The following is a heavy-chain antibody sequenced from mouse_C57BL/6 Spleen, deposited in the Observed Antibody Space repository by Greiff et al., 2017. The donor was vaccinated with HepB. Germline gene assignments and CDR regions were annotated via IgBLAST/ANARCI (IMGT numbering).Heavy chain of an antibody. V-gene: IGHV1-81*01. J-gene: IGHJ4*01. Sequence: VQLQESGAELARPGASVKLSCKASGYTFTSYGISWVKQRTGQGLEWIGEIYPRSGNTYYNEKFKGKATLTADKSSSTAYMGLRSLTSEDSAVYYCASSSGGLRGKDYWGQGTSVTVSS. CDR3: ASSSGGLRGKDY. D-gene: IGHD2-4*01. CDR1: GYTFTSYG. CDR2: IYPRSGNT.